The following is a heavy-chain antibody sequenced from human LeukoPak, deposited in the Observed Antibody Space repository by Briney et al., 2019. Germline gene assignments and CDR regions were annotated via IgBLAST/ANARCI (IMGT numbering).Heavy chain of an antibody. Sequence: GESLKVSCKGPGYSFTSYWIGWVRQMPGKGLEWMGIIYPGDSDTRYSPSFQGQVTISADKSISTAYLQWSSLKASDTAMYYRARPPYSSPLDAFDIWGQGTMVTVSS. CDR3: ARPPYSSPLDAFDI. J-gene: IGHJ3*02. D-gene: IGHD6-13*01. CDR1: GYSFTSYW. V-gene: IGHV5-51*01. CDR2: IYPGDSDT.